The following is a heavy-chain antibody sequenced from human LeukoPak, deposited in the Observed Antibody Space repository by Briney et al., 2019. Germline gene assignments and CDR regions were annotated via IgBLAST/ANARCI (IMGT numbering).Heavy chain of an antibody. CDR3: ARAYCSRTSCYAWESWFDP. V-gene: IGHV3-21*01. CDR1: GFTFSSYS. CDR2: ISSSSIYI. D-gene: IGHD2-2*01. Sequence: PGGSLRLACAASGFTFSSYSMNWVRHAPGKGLEWVSSISSSSIYIYYADSVKGRFTISRDNAKNSLYLQMNSLRAEDTAVYYCARAYCSRTSCYAWESWFDPWGQGTLVTVSS. J-gene: IGHJ5*02.